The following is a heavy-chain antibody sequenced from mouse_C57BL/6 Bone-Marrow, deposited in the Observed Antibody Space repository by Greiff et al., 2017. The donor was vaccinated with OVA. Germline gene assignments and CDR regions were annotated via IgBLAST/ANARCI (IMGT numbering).Heavy chain of an antibody. D-gene: IGHD2-4*01. J-gene: IGHJ4*01. Sequence: QVQLQQSGPELVKPGASVKISCKASGYTFTDYYINWVKQRPGQGLEWIGWIFPGSGSTYYNEKFKGKATLTVDKSSSTAYLLRSSLNSEDSAVSFCAGGGTPSMIKSDAMDYWGQGTSVTVSS. CDR2: IFPGSGST. CDR3: AGGGTPSMIKSDAMDY. CDR1: GYTFTDYY. V-gene: IGHV1-75*01.